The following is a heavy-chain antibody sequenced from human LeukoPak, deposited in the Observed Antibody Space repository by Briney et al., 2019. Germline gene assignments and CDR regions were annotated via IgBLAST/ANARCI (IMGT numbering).Heavy chain of an antibody. CDR1: GFTFSSYW. CDR3: ARDRYSIPSYGMDV. Sequence: GGSLRLSCAASGFTFSSYWMSWVRQAPGKGLEWVANIKQDGSEKYYVDSVKGRFTISRDNAKNSLYLQMNSLRAEDTAVYYCARDRYSIPSYGMDVWGQGTTVTVSS. V-gene: IGHV3-7*01. D-gene: IGHD1-14*01. J-gene: IGHJ6*02. CDR2: IKQDGSEK.